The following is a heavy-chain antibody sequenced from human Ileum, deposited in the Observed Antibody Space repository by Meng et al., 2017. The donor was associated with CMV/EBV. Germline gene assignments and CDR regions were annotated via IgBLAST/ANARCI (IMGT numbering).Heavy chain of an antibody. CDR1: GFSFNTYS. J-gene: IGHJ4*02. CDR3: AREFSFYYFDY. CDR2: ISPNGDST. D-gene: IGHD3-3*01. Sequence: SCVASGFSFNTYSMQWVRQTPGKGLEYVAAISPNGDSTSYANSVEGRFTISRDNSRNTLYLQMGSLRAEDMAVYYCAREFSFYYFDYWGQGTLVTVSS. V-gene: IGHV3-64*01.